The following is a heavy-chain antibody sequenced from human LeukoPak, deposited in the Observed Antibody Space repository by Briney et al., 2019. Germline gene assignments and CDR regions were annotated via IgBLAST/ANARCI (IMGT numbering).Heavy chain of an antibody. D-gene: IGHD4-17*01. J-gene: IGHJ6*02. CDR1: VFTFSDYY. CDR2: ISSSGSTI. V-gene: IGHV3-11*01. CDR3: ARAIDYGDYVRYYYYYGMDV. Sequence: GGSLRLSCAASVFTFSDYYMSWIRQAPGKGLEWVSYISSSGSTIYYADSVKGRFTISRDNAKNSLYLQMNSLRAEDTAVYYCARAIDYGDYVRYYYYYGMDVWGQGTTVTVSS.